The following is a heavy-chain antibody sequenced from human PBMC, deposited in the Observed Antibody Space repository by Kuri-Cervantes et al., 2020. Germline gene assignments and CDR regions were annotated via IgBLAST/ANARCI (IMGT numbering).Heavy chain of an antibody. D-gene: IGHD5-24*01. Sequence: SETLSLTCTVPGGSISSSSYYWGWIRPPPGKGLEWIGSIYYSGSTYDNPSLKSRVTISVDTSKNQFSLKLSSVTAADTAVYYCASGMAVAPDYWGQGTLVTVSS. CDR1: GGSISSSSYY. J-gene: IGHJ4*02. CDR2: IYYSGST. CDR3: ASGMAVAPDY. V-gene: IGHV4-39*01.